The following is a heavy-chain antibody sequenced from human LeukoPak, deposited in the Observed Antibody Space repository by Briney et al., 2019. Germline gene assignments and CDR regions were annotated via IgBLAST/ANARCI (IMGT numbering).Heavy chain of an antibody. J-gene: IGHJ4*02. CDR1: GFSFSTYG. D-gene: IGHD3-10*01. Sequence: TGGSLRLSCAASGFSFSTYGMHWVRQAPGKGLEWVAFIQYDGRNIYYPDSVKGRFTISRDNSKNTVYLQMNSLRAEDTAVYYCARVVDYYGSGSYWALLGYWGQGTLVTVSS. CDR2: IQYDGRNI. V-gene: IGHV3-30*02. CDR3: ARVVDYYGSGSYWALLGY.